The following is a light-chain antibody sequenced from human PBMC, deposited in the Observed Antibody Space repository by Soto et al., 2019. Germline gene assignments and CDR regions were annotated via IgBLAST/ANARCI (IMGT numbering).Light chain of an antibody. J-gene: IGKJ1*01. Sequence: EIVMTQSPATLSLSPGEGATLSWSASHSFSRNLAWYQQQPGQAPRLLIYGASTRATGIPARFSGSGSGTEFTLTISSLQSEDSAVYYCQQYDKWPGTVGQGTKV. CDR1: HSFSRN. CDR2: GAS. V-gene: IGKV3-15*01. CDR3: QQYDKWPGT.